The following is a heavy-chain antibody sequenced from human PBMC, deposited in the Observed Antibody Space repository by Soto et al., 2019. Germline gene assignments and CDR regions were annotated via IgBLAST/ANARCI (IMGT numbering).Heavy chain of an antibody. J-gene: IGHJ6*02. V-gene: IGHV3-33*01. Sequence: QVQLVESGGGVVQPGRSLRLSCAASGFTFSSYGMHWVRQAPGKGLEWVAVIWYDGSNKYYADSVKGRFTISRDNSKNTLYLQMNSLRAEDTAVYYCARGSVVVVAATGYYYGMDVWGQGTTVTVSS. CDR1: GFTFSSYG. D-gene: IGHD2-15*01. CDR3: ARGSVVVVAATGYYYGMDV. CDR2: IWYDGSNK.